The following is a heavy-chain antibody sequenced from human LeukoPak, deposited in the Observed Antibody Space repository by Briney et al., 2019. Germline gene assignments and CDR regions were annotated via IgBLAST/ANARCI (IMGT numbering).Heavy chain of an antibody. CDR3: ARVAVGEYNFHH. CDR2: INPDGSTA. Sequence: PGGSLRLSCAASEFTFSTYWMHWVRQATGKGLMGVSRINPDGSTASYAGSVEGRFTISRDNAKNTLYLQMNSLRAEDTAVYFCARVAVGEYNFHHWGQGTLVTVSS. D-gene: IGHD6-19*01. J-gene: IGHJ4*02. V-gene: IGHV3-74*01. CDR1: EFTFSTYW.